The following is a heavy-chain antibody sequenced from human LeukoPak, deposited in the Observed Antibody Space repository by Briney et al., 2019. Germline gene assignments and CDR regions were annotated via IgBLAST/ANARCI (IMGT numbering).Heavy chain of an antibody. J-gene: IGHJ4*02. CDR1: GFTVRSQY. Sequence: GFLRLFCAASGFTVRSQYNNWVRQAPGKGLEWVSVIYSGGSTYYADSVKGRFTISRDNSKNTLYLQMNSLRAEDTAVYYCARRSDYWGQGTLVTVSS. V-gene: IGHV3-66*02. CDR3: ARRSDY. CDR2: IYSGGST.